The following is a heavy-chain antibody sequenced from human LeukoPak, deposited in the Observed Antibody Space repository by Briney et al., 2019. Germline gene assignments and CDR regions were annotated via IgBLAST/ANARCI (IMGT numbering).Heavy chain of an antibody. CDR3: ARPGSYYSDAFDI. V-gene: IGHV4-38-2*01. CDR2: IYHSGST. Sequence: SGTLALTCAVSGYSISSGYYWGWIRQPPGKGLEWIGSIYHSGSTYYNPSLKSRVTISVDTSKNQFSLKLSSVTAADTAVYYCARPGSYYSDAFDIWGQGTMVTVSS. J-gene: IGHJ3*02. D-gene: IGHD1-26*01. CDR1: GYSISSGYY.